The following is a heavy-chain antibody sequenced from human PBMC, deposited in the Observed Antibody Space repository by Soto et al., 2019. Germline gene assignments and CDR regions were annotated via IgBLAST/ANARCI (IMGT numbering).Heavy chain of an antibody. D-gene: IGHD3-16*02. CDR1: GFTFSNAW. CDR2: IKSKTDGGTT. Sequence: EVQLVESGGGLVKPGGSLRLSCAASGFTFSNAWMSWVRQAPGKGLEWVGRIKSKTDGGTTDYAAPLKGRFTISRDDSNNTLYLQMNSLKTEDTAVYYCTSTNYDYIWGSYRPPRAFDIWGQGTMVTVSS. V-gene: IGHV3-15*01. CDR3: TSTNYDYIWGSYRPPRAFDI. J-gene: IGHJ3*02.